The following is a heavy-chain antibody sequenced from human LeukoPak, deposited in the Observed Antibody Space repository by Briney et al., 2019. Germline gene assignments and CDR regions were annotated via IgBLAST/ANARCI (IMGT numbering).Heavy chain of an antibody. V-gene: IGHV3-9*01. CDR3: AKGVMNSYGYSFDY. Sequence: GRSLRLSCAASGFTFDDYAMHWVRQAPGKGLEWVSGISWNSGSIGYADSVKGQYTISRDNAKNSLYLQMNSLRAEDTALYYCAKGVMNSYGYSFDYWGQGTLVTVSS. D-gene: IGHD5-18*01. CDR1: GFTFDDYA. CDR2: ISWNSGSI. J-gene: IGHJ4*02.